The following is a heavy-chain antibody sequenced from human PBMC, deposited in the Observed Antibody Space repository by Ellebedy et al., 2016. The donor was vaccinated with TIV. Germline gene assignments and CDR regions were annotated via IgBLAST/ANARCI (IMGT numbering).Heavy chain of an antibody. CDR1: GYSFTNYW. D-gene: IGHD3-10*01. J-gene: IGHJ5*02. V-gene: IGHV5-51*01. Sequence: GESLKISCKGSGYSFTNYWIGWVRQMPGKGLEWMGIIYPGDSNTRYSPSFQGQVTISADKSIRTAYLQWISLKASDTAMYYCAKQGDPHYYGSGSYSSWGQGTLVTVAS. CDR3: AKQGDPHYYGSGSYSS. CDR2: IYPGDSNT.